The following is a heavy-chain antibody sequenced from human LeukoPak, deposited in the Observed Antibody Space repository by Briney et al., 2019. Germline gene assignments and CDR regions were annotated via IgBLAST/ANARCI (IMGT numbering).Heavy chain of an antibody. J-gene: IGHJ6*02. Sequence: PGGSLRLSCAASGFTFSNYNFYWVRQAPGKGLEWVSSVSDSGGSTHYADSVKGRFTIFRDNSRNTVFLQMNSLRAEDTAVYYCAKESELDDMDVWGQGTTVTVSS. CDR3: AKESELDDMDV. D-gene: IGHD1-7*01. CDR2: VSDSGGST. V-gene: IGHV3-23*01. CDR1: GFTFSNYN.